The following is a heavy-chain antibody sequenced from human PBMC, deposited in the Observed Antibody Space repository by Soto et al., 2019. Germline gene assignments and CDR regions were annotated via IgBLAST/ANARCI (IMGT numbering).Heavy chain of an antibody. V-gene: IGHV3-49*03. CDR3: TSVATPTTYYYDSSGYYYFDY. CDR2: IRSKAYGGTT. J-gene: IGHJ4*02. D-gene: IGHD3-22*01. Sequence: PGGSLRLSCTASGFTFGDYAMSWFRQAPGKGLEWVGFIRSKAYGGTTEYAASVKGRFTISRDDSKSIAYLQMNSLKTEDTAVYYCTSVATPTTYYYDSSGYYYFDYWGQGTLVTVSS. CDR1: GFTFGDYA.